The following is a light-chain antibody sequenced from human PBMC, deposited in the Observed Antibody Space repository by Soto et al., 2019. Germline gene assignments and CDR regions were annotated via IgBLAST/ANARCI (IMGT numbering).Light chain of an antibody. CDR1: RSDIGDNA. CDR2: YDD. V-gene: IGLV1-36*01. J-gene: IGLJ2*01. CDR3: EAWDDSLNGVV. Sequence: QSVLTQPPSVSEAPRQRVTISCSGSRSDIGDNAVNWYQQLPGKAPKLLIYYDDLLPSGVSDRFSGSKSGTSASLAISGLQSEDEADYYCEAWDDSLNGVVFGGGTKLTVL.